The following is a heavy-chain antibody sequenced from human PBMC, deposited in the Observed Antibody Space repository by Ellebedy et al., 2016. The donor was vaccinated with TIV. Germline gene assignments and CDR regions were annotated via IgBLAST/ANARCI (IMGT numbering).Heavy chain of an antibody. CDR2: ISGSGGAT. CDR3: AKGGRGNWFDP. J-gene: IGHJ5*02. Sequence: GESLKISCVASGLTFSSFSSYAMSWVRQAPGKGLEWVSTISGSGGATYYADSVKCRLTISRDNSKNTLYVQMNSLRAEDTAVYYCAKGGRGNWFDPWGQGTLATVSS. V-gene: IGHV3-23*01. D-gene: IGHD5-24*01. CDR1: GLTFSSFSSYA.